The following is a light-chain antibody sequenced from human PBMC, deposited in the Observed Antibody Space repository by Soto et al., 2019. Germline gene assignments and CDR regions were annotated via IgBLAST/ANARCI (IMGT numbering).Light chain of an antibody. CDR2: NAS. V-gene: IGKV3-15*01. J-gene: IGKJ2*01. Sequence: EIVLTQSPATLSVSPGESATLSCRASQSVSRHLAWYQQKPGQAPRVLIYNASTRATGIPATFSGSGSGTEFTLTIISLQSEDFAVYYCLQYSDWPPRYTFGQGTKLEIK. CDR1: QSVSRH. CDR3: LQYSDWPPRYT.